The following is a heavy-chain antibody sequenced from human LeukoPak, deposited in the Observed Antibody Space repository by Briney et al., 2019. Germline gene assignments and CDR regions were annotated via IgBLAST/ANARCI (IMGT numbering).Heavy chain of an antibody. Sequence: SETLSLTCTVSGVSISSYYWSWIRQPPGKGLEWIGYIYYSGSTSYSPSLKSRVTISVDTSKNQFSLKLSSVTAADTAVYYCARESRRYDYVWGDAFDIWGQGTMVTVSS. CDR2: IYYSGST. D-gene: IGHD3-16*01. CDR1: GVSISSYY. CDR3: ARESRRYDYVWGDAFDI. J-gene: IGHJ3*02. V-gene: IGHV4-59*01.